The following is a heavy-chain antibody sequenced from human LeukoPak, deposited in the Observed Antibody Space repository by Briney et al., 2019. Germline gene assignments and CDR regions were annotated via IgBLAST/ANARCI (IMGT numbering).Heavy chain of an antibody. CDR1: GFTFDDYA. V-gene: IGHV3-9*01. J-gene: IGHJ4*02. Sequence: PGRSLRLSCAASGFTFDDYAMHWVRQAPGKGLEWVSGITWNSDNIEYADSVKGRFTISRDNAKNSLYLQMNSLRAEDTAVYYCARDTYGSGSYYNAPLDYWGQGTLVTVSS. CDR2: ITWNSDNI. D-gene: IGHD3-10*01. CDR3: ARDTYGSGSYYNAPLDY.